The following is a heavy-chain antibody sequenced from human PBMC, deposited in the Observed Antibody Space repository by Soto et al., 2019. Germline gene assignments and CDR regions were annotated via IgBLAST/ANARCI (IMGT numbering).Heavy chain of an antibody. Sequence: QVQLVQSGAEVKKPGSSMKVSCKVSGGTFSSYAISWVRQAPGQGLEWMGGIIPISDTTNYAQKFQGRVTITADESTSTAYMELSSLRSEDTAVYYCARSQGSSTSLEIYFYYYYGMDVWGQGTTVTVSS. CDR2: IIPISDTT. CDR1: GGTFSSYA. CDR3: ARSQGSSTSLEIYFYYYYGMDV. J-gene: IGHJ6*02. V-gene: IGHV1-69*01. D-gene: IGHD2-2*01.